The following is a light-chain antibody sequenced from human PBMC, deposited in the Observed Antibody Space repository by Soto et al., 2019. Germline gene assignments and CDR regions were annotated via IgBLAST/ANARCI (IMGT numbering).Light chain of an antibody. Sequence: DIQMTQSPSTLSASVGDRVTITCRASQSISSWLAWYQQKPGKAPKLLIYDASSLEGGVPSRFSGRGSGTEFTLTISSLQPDDFATYYCQHYNSYSEAFGQGTKVDIK. CDR3: QHYNSYSEA. J-gene: IGKJ1*01. CDR1: QSISSW. V-gene: IGKV1-5*01. CDR2: DAS.